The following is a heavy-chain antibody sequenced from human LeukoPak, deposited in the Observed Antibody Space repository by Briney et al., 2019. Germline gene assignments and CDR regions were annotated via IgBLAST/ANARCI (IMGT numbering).Heavy chain of an antibody. CDR1: GYTFTSYD. D-gene: IGHD6-19*01. J-gene: IGHJ6*02. V-gene: IGHV1-8*01. CDR2: MNPNSGNT. Sequence: ASVRVSCKASGYTFTSYDINWVRQATGQGLEWMGWMNPNSGNTGYAQKFQGGVTMTRNTSISTAYMELSSLRSEDTAVYYCARAYSSGWYLPSYYYYGMDVWGQGTTVTVSS. CDR3: ARAYSSGWYLPSYYYYGMDV.